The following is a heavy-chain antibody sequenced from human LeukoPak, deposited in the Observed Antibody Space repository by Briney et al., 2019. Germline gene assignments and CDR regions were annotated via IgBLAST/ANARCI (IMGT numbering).Heavy chain of an antibody. V-gene: IGHV3-30*02. CDR3: AKDFELTMIRGVFEY. Sequence: PGGSLRLSCAASGFKFSDHYIDWVRQAPGKGLEWVAFIRYDGNNKYYADSVKGRFTISRDNSKNTLNLQMNSLRAEDTAVYYCAKDFELTMIRGVFEYWGQGTLVTVSS. CDR1: GFKFSDHY. J-gene: IGHJ4*02. D-gene: IGHD3-10*01. CDR2: IRYDGNNK.